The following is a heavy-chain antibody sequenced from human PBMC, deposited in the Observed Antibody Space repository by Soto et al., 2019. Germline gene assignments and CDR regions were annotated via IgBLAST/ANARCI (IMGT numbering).Heavy chain of an antibody. Sequence: GASLKISCEGSGNSFTSYCSSCVRQMPGKGLERMGRIDPSDSYTNYSPSFQGHVTISADKSISTAYLQWSSLKASDTAMYYCARGDCTNGVCCRGYYYYRLAVRAQRSTVTGFS. CDR2: IDPSDSYT. CDR1: GNSFTSYC. CDR3: ARGDCTNGVCCRGYYYYRLAV. V-gene: IGHV5-10-1*01. D-gene: IGHD2-8*01. J-gene: IGHJ6*02.